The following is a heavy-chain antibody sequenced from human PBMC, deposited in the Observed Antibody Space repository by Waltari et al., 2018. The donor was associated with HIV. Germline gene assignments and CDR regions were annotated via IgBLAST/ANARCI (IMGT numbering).Heavy chain of an antibody. CDR1: GLRFSIYG. CDR2: INENGSDDYK. CDR3: ARADYGDSYDAFDI. Sequence: EVLLVESGGGWVQRGGSLRVSCGASGLRFSIYGMCWVRQSPGKGRECVALINENGSDDYKYYADSGRGRFTISRDNSKNLLYLEMNSLTAEDTAVYYCARADYGDSYDAFDIWGQGTTVTVSA. J-gene: IGHJ3*02. V-gene: IGHV3-7*01. D-gene: IGHD4-17*01.